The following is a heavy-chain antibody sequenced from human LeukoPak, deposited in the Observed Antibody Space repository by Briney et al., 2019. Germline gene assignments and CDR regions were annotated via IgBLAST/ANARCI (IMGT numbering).Heavy chain of an antibody. CDR1: GLTVSSKY. V-gene: IGHV3-53*01. Sequence: GGSLRLSCAASGLTVSSKYMSWVRQAPGKGLEWVSVIYGGGSTKYADSVKGRFTTSRDNSKNTLYLQMNSLRAEDTAVYYCARGSGYSGYGFDYWGQGTLVTVSS. J-gene: IGHJ4*02. CDR2: IYGGGST. CDR3: ARGSGYSGYGFDY. D-gene: IGHD5-12*01.